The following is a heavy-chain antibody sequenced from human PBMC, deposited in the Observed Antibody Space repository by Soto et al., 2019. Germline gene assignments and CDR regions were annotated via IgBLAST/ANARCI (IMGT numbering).Heavy chain of an antibody. CDR2: IIPILGTA. CDR3: ATGDGSSALDY. D-gene: IGHD5-12*01. J-gene: IGHJ4*02. V-gene: IGHV1-69*13. Sequence: ASVKVSCKASGGTFSSHAISWVRQAPGQGLEWMGGIIPILGTANYAQKFQGRVTITADESTSTAYMELSSLRSEDTAVYYCATGDGSSALDYWGQGTLVTVSS. CDR1: GGTFSSHA.